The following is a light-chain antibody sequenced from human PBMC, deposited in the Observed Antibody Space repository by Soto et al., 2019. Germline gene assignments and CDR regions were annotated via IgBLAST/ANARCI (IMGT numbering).Light chain of an antibody. Sequence: EIVMTQSPATLSVSPGERATLSCRASERVSGNLAWYQQKPGQAPRLLIYDTASRATAIPARFSGSGFGTEFTLTISSLQSEDFAVYYCQQYSKWPTFGQGTRLEIK. J-gene: IGKJ5*01. CDR2: DTA. CDR1: ERVSGN. V-gene: IGKV3-15*01. CDR3: QQYSKWPT.